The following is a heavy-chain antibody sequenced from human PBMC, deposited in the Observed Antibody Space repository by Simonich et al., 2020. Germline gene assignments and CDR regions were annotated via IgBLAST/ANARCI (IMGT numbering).Heavy chain of an antibody. CDR3: ARDPVVPAAIRNAFDI. CDR1: GYTFTGYY. CDR2: FNPNVGVT. J-gene: IGHJ3*02. V-gene: IGHV1-2*02. D-gene: IGHD2-2*01. Sequence: QVQLVQSGAEVKKPGASVKVSCKASGYTFTGYYKHWVRRAPGQGLEWMGWFNPNVGVTNTAQKFQGRVTMTRDTSISPAYMELSRLRSDDSAVYYCARDPVVPAAIRNAFDIWGQGTMVTVSS.